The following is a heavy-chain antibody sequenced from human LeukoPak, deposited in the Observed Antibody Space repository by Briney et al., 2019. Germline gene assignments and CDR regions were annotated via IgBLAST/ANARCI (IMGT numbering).Heavy chain of an antibody. D-gene: IGHD5-18*01. CDR1: GGSIRSYH. Sequence: SETLSLTCTVSGGSIRSYHWSWIRQPPGKGLEWIGYIYYSGTTNYNPSLKSRVTISLDTSKNQFSLKLSSVTAADTAVYYRAGGYGPPGDYWGQGTLVTVSS. V-gene: IGHV4-59*01. CDR3: AGGYGPPGDY. CDR2: IYYSGTT. J-gene: IGHJ4*02.